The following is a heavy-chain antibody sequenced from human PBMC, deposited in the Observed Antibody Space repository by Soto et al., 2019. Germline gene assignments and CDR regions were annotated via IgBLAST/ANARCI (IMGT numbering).Heavy chain of an antibody. CDR2: IDWDDDK. J-gene: IGHJ4*02. Sequence: SGPTLVNPTQTLTXTCTFSGFSLSTSGMCVSWIRQPPGKALEWLARIDWDDDKYYSTSLKTRLTISKDTSKNQVVLTMTNMDPVDTATYYCARIPYYYDSSGYGYFDYWGQGTLVTVSS. CDR3: ARIPYYYDSSGYGYFDY. CDR1: GFSLSTSGMC. V-gene: IGHV2-70*11. D-gene: IGHD3-22*01.